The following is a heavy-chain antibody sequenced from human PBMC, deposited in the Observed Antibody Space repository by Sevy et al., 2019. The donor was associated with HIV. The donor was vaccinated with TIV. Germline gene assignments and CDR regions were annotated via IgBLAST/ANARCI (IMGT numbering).Heavy chain of an antibody. J-gene: IGHJ5*02. CDR3: AKDLDNNWFDP. D-gene: IGHD3-9*01. CDR1: GFSFNLYA. CDR2: ISVSGGST. Sequence: GGSLRLSCAASGFSFNLYAMTWVRQAPGKGLEWVSTISVSGGSTYYADSVKGQFTISRDNSKNTLYLQMNSLRAEDTAVYYCAKDLDNNWFDPWGQGTLVTVSS. V-gene: IGHV3-23*01.